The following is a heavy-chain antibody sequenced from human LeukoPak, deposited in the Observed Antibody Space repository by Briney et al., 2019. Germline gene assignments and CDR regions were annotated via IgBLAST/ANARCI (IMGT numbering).Heavy chain of an antibody. CDR1: GFTFSSYG. J-gene: IGHJ4*02. Sequence: GGSLRLSCPASGFTFSSYGMHWVRQTPGKGLEWVAVIWYDGSKKYSADSPKGRFTISRDDSKSTLYLQMNSLRAEDTAVYYCARDLGTAGSFYFDYWGQGTLVTVSS. V-gene: IGHV3-33*01. D-gene: IGHD6-19*01. CDR3: ARDLGTAGSFYFDY. CDR2: IWYDGSKK.